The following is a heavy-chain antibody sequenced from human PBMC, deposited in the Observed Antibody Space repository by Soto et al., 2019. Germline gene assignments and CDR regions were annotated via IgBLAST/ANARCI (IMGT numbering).Heavy chain of an antibody. CDR1: GGSISSSNW. CDR2: IYHSGST. CDR3: ARSREDYYDSSGYYEVPYFDY. Sequence: ASETLSLTCAVSGGSISSSNWWSWVRQPPGKGLEWIGEIYHSGSTNYNPSLKSRVTISVDKSKNQFSLKLSSVTAADTAVYYCARSREDYYDSSGYYEVPYFDYWGQGTLVTVSS. D-gene: IGHD3-22*01. J-gene: IGHJ4*02. V-gene: IGHV4-4*02.